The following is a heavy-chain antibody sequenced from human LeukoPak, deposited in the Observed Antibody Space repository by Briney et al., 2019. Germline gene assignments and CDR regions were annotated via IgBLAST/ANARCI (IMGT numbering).Heavy chain of an antibody. V-gene: IGHV3-48*03. D-gene: IGHD1-7*01. CDR3: ARLTTGIGTTSRYNWFDP. CDR1: GFTFSSYE. Sequence: GGSLRLSCAASGFTFSSYEMNWVRQAPGKGLEWVSYISSSGSTIYYADSVKGRFTISRDNAKNSLYLQMNSLRAEDTAVYYCARLTTGIGTTSRYNWFDPWGQGTLVTVSS. J-gene: IGHJ5*02. CDR2: ISSSGSTI.